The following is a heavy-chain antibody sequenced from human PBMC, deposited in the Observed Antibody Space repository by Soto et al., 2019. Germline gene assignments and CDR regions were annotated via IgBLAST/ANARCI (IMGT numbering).Heavy chain of an antibody. Sequence: EVQLLESGGDLVQPGGSLRLSCAASGFTFSTFVMNWVRQAPGEGLEWLSAISTSGDRTYYADSVKGRFTISRDNSQNPLYLEKKRRGVEKPAVYYCGKNYISGGGGPNWFDPWGQGTLVTVSS. CDR3: GKNYISGGGGPNWFDP. J-gene: IGHJ5*02. D-gene: IGHD3-10*01. CDR1: GFTFSTFV. CDR2: ISTSGDRT. V-gene: IGHV3-23*01.